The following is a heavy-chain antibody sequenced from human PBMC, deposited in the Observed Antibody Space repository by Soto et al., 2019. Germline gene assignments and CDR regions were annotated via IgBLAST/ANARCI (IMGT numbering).Heavy chain of an antibody. J-gene: IGHJ4*02. CDR3: ARRYGSAIDY. CDR2: IYYSGST. V-gene: IGHV4-59*08. D-gene: IGHD1-26*01. Sequence: QVQLQESGPGLVKPSETLSLTCTVSGGTISSWYWSWIRQPPGKGLEWIGYIYYSGSTNCNPSLKSRVTISVDTSKNQFSLKLSSVTAADTAVYYCARRYGSAIDYWGKGTLVTVSS. CDR1: GGTISSWY.